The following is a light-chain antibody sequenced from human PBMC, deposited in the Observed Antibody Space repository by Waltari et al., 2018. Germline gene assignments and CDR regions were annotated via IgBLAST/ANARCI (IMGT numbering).Light chain of an antibody. CDR2: DVS. CDR3: CSYAGSYIPYV. J-gene: IGLJ1*01. CDR1: SSDVGGYNY. Sequence: QSALTQPRSVSGSPGQSVTISCTGTSSDVGGYNYVSWYQQHPGKAPKLMFYDVSKRPSGVPDRFSGSKYGNTASLTIAGRQAEDEADYYCCSYAGSYIPYVFGTGTKVTVL. V-gene: IGLV2-11*01.